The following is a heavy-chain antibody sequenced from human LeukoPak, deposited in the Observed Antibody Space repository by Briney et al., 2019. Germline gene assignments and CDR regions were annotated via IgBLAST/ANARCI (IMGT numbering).Heavy chain of an antibody. D-gene: IGHD3-10*01. CDR2: INGDGASG. Sequence: PGGSLRLSCVASGFTFNKYWMYWVRQAPGKGLVWVSGINGDGASGSYADSVKGRFTISRDNSKNTLYLQMNSLRVEDTAVYYCARGLYGSGSYLYYYYYGMDVWGQGTTVTVSS. J-gene: IGHJ6*02. CDR1: GFTFNKYW. CDR3: ARGLYGSGSYLYYYYYGMDV. V-gene: IGHV3-74*01.